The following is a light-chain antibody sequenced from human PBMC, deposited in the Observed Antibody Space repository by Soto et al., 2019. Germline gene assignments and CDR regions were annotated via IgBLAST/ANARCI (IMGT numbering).Light chain of an antibody. Sequence: AIRMTQSPSSFSASTGDRVTITCRASQGISSYLAWYQQKPGKAPKLLIYAASTLQSGVPSRFSGSGSGTDFTLTISCLQSEDFATYYCQQYYSLQTFGQGTKVEIK. CDR3: QQYYSLQT. J-gene: IGKJ1*01. V-gene: IGKV1-8*01. CDR2: AAS. CDR1: QGISSY.